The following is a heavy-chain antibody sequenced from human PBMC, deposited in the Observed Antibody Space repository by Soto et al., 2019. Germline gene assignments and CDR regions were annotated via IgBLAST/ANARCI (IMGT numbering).Heavy chain of an antibody. D-gene: IGHD4-17*01. CDR2: INSDGSST. CDR3: ARDPDFYGGNPDLFAY. V-gene: IGHV3-74*01. CDR1: GFTFSSYL. J-gene: IGHJ4*02. Sequence: GGSLRLSCAASGFTFSSYLMHWVRQAPGKGLVWVSRINSDGSSTSYADSVKGRFTISRDNAKNTLYLQMNSLRAEDTAVYYCARDPDFYGGNPDLFAYSGQGTLVTVS.